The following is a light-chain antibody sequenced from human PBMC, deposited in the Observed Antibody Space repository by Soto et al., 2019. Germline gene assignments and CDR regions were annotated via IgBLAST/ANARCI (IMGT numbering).Light chain of an antibody. J-gene: IGLJ3*02. Sequence: QSVLTQAASVSGSPGQSITISCTGTSIDIGDSDYVSWYQKQPGKAPKVIIYEVSDRPSGVSDRFSGSKSGNTASLTISGLQAEDEADYYCSSYVTSGTLVFGGGTKLTVL. CDR1: SIDIGDSDY. CDR3: SSYVTSGTLV. CDR2: EVS. V-gene: IGLV2-14*01.